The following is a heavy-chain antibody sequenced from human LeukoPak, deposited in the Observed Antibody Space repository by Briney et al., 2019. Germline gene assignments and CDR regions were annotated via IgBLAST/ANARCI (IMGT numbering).Heavy chain of an antibody. Sequence: GGSLRLSCAASGFTFSSYEMNWVRQAPGKGLEWVSYISSSGSTIYYADSVKGRFTISRDNAKNSLYLQMNSLRAEDTAVYYCAKVLKGAHIAVAGTGIDYWGQGTLVTVSS. D-gene: IGHD6-19*01. CDR1: GFTFSSYE. CDR3: AKVLKGAHIAVAGTGIDY. V-gene: IGHV3-48*03. J-gene: IGHJ4*02. CDR2: ISSSGSTI.